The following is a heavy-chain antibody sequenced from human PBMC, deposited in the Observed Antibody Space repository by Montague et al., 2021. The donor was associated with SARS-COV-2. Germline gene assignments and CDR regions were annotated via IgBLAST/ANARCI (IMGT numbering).Heavy chain of an antibody. CDR2: IYYSGTT. J-gene: IGHJ4*02. D-gene: IGHD3-10*01. V-gene: IGHV4-39*02. Sequence: SETLSLTCSVSSGSIISSGYYWGWIRQPPGKELEWIGNIYYSGTTYYXPSVQSRGTISVYTSKNHLSLRLSSVTAADTAVYFCARGMIRGVTTPFDYWGQGSQVTVSS. CDR1: SGSIISSGYY. CDR3: ARGMIRGVTTPFDY.